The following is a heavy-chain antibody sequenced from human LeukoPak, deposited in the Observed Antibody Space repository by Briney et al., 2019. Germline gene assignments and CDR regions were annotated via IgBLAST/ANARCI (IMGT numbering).Heavy chain of an antibody. V-gene: IGHV4-39*07. CDR2: VYYSGTT. Sequence: KPSETLSLTCTVSGDSISSNSYYWGWIRQPPGKGLEWIATVYYSGTTYYNPSLKSRVTVSVDASKNQFSLKVNSVTAADTAVYYCARALKPPLMRTSGFDYWGQGTLVTVSS. J-gene: IGHJ4*02. CDR3: ARALKPPLMRTSGFDY. CDR1: GDSISSNSYY. D-gene: IGHD3-16*01.